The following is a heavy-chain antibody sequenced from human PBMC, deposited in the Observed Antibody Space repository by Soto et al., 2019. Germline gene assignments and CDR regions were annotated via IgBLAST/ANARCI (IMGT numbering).Heavy chain of an antibody. D-gene: IGHD6-13*01. CDR2: ISYDGSNK. J-gene: IGHJ4*02. Sequence: YPRPSYAASGFTFSSYGMQWVRQAPGKALEWVPVISYDGSNKYYAESVKGRFTISRDNSKNTLYLQMNSLRAEDTAVYYCAKSNTPGYTNDFYFDYWGKGT. CDR1: GFTFSSYG. CDR3: AKSNTPGYTNDFYFDY. V-gene: IGHV3-30*18.